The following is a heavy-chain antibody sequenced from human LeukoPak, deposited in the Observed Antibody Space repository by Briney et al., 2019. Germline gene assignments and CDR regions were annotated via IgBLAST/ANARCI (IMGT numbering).Heavy chain of an antibody. CDR3: ARDLWMGERFGVFDY. Sequence: GGSLRLSCAASGFTFSSYAMYWVRQAPGKGLEWVAVISYDGSNKYYADSVKGRFTISRDNSKNTLYLQMNSLRAEDTAVYYCARDLWMGERFGVFDYWGQGTLVTVSS. CDR2: ISYDGSNK. CDR1: GFTFSSYA. V-gene: IGHV3-30*04. D-gene: IGHD3-10*01. J-gene: IGHJ4*02.